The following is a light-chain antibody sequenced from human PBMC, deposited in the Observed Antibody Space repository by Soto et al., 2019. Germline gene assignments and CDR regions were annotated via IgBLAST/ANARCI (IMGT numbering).Light chain of an antibody. CDR3: QQYYSTPPT. CDR1: QSVLYSSINKNY. J-gene: IGKJ1*01. Sequence: DIVMTQSPDSLAVSLGERATINCKSSQSVLYSSINKNYLAWYQQKPGQPPKLLIYCASTRESGVPDRFSGSGSGTDFTLTITSLQAEDVAVYYCQQYYSTPPTFGQGTKVEIK. V-gene: IGKV4-1*01. CDR2: CAS.